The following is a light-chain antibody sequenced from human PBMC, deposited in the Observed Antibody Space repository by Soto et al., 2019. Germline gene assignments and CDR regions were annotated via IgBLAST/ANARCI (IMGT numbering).Light chain of an antibody. V-gene: IGKV3-15*01. CDR2: GAS. Sequence: EIVMTQSPGPLSVSPGERVTLSCRASQSVSSNLAWYQQKPGQAPRLLIYGASTRATGIPARFSGSGSGTEFTLTISSLQSEDFAVYYCQQYNNWPLFGQGTKVEIK. CDR1: QSVSSN. J-gene: IGKJ1*01. CDR3: QQYNNWPL.